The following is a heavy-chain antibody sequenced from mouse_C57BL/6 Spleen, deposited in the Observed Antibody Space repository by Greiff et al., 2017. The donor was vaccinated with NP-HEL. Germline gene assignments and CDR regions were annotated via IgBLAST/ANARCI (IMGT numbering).Heavy chain of an antibody. Sequence: EVQLQESGGGLVKPGGSLKLSCAASGFTFSSYTMSWVRQTPEKRLEWVATISGGGGNTYYPDSVKGRFTISRDNAKNTLYLQMSSLRSEDTALYYCARHIYYDYDAFDYWGQGTTLTVSS. V-gene: IGHV5-9*01. D-gene: IGHD2-4*01. CDR1: GFTFSSYT. CDR2: ISGGGGNT. CDR3: ARHIYYDYDAFDY. J-gene: IGHJ2*01.